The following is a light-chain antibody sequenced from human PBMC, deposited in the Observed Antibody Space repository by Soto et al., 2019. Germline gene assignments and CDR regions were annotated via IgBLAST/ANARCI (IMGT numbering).Light chain of an antibody. Sequence: EIVLTQSPGTLSLSPGERATLSCRASQSVSSSYLAWYQQKPGQAPRLLIYGASSRATGIPDRFSGSGSGTDFTLTISRLEPEDFAVYYCQQYNNWPPETFGPGTKVDIK. V-gene: IGKV3-20*01. CDR2: GAS. CDR3: QQYNNWPPET. J-gene: IGKJ3*01. CDR1: QSVSSSY.